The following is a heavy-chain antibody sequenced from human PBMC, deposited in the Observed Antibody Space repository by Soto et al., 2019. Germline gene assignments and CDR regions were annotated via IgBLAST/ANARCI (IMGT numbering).Heavy chain of an antibody. Sequence: PSETLSLTCSVSGGSISSGYYYWSWIRQPPGKGLEWIGYIYYSGSTYYNPSLKSRVTISVATSKNQFSLKLSSVTAADTAVYYCARLNFWSGYLNWFDPWGQGTLVTVSS. D-gene: IGHD3-3*01. CDR3: ARLNFWSGYLNWFDP. V-gene: IGHV4-30-4*01. J-gene: IGHJ5*02. CDR1: GGSISSGYYY. CDR2: IYYSGST.